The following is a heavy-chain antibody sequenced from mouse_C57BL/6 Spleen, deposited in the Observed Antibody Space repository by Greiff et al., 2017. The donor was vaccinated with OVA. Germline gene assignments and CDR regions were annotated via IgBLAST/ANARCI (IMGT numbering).Heavy chain of an antibody. V-gene: IGHV1-55*01. CDR1: GYTFTSYW. CDR2: IYPGSGST. J-gene: IGHJ2*01. CDR3: AVTVVATRHVDY. Sequence: QVQLQPPWAELVKPGASVTMSCKASGYTFTSYWIPWVKQRPGQGLEWIGDIYPGSGSTNYNEKFKSKATLTVDTSSSTAYMQLSSLTSEDSAVYYCAVTVVATRHVDYWGQGTTLTVSS. D-gene: IGHD1-1*01.